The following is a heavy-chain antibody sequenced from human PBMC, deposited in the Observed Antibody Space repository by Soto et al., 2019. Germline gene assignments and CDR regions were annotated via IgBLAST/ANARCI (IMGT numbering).Heavy chain of an antibody. V-gene: IGHV3-30*18. CDR2: ISYDGGNE. Sequence: SGGGVAQPGRSLRLSCAVSGFTFSAFAMYWVRQAPGKGLEWVALISYDGGNEDYAESVRGRFTISRDNSKNTLYLDMNSLSAEDSAVYFCAKGVVREPAYFDYWGQGTLVTVSS. J-gene: IGHJ4*02. CDR3: AKGVVREPAYFDY. D-gene: IGHD3-10*01. CDR1: GFTFSAFA.